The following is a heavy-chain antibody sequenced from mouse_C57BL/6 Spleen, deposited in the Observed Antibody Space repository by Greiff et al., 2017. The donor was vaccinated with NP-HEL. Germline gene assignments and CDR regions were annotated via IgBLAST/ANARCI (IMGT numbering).Heavy chain of an antibody. CDR2: IYPGDGDT. D-gene: IGHD1-1*01. V-gene: IGHV1-80*01. CDR1: GYAFSSYW. CDR3: ARPVVAPYWYFDV. Sequence: VKLQESGAELVKPGASVKISCKASGYAFSSYWMNWVKQRPGKGLEWIGQIYPGDGDTNYNGKFKGKATLTADKSSSTAYMQLSSLTSEDSAVYFCARPVVAPYWYFDVWGTGTTVTVSS. J-gene: IGHJ1*03.